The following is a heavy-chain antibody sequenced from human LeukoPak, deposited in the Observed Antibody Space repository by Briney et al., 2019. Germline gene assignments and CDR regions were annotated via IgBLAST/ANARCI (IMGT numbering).Heavy chain of an antibody. V-gene: IGHV3-23*01. J-gene: IGHJ4*02. CDR1: GFTFSSYS. D-gene: IGHD2-15*01. Sequence: PGGSLRLSCAASGFTFSSYSMNWVRQAPGKGLEWVSGISATGMTTYYADSVKGRFTVSRDNSKSTVYLQMNSLRAEDTAVYYCAKVVCSGGSCYYAGGYFDYWGQGTLVTVSS. CDR2: ISATGMTT. CDR3: AKVVCSGGSCYYAGGYFDY.